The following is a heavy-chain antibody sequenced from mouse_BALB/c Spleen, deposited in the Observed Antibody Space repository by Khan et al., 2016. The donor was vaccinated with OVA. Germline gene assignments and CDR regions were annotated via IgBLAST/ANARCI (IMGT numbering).Heavy chain of an antibody. CDR1: GYTFTSYW. D-gene: IGHD1-1*01. CDR2: IAPGSGST. CDR3: TRANYYGRTCYAMDY. V-gene: IGHV1S41*01. Sequence: DLVRPGASVKLSCKASGYTFTSYWINWVKQRPGQGLEWIGRIAPGSGSTHYTEMFKGKATLTVDPSSRPAYIKLSSLSYEDSAVFCCTRANYYGRTCYAMDYWGQGTSVTVSS. J-gene: IGHJ4*01.